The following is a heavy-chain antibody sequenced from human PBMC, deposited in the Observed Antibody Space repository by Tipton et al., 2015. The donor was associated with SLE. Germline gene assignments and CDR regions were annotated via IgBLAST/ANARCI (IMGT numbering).Heavy chain of an antibody. V-gene: IGHV4-39*01. D-gene: IGHD7-27*01. CDR3: ARHEDWGIDY. Sequence: TLSLTCSVSGDSISSSSYYWGWIRQPPEKGLEWIGSINYSGSTYYNPSLKSRVTISVDTSKNQFSLKLSSVTAADTAVYYCARHEDWGIDYWGQGTLVTVSS. J-gene: IGHJ4*02. CDR1: GDSISSSSYY. CDR2: INYSGST.